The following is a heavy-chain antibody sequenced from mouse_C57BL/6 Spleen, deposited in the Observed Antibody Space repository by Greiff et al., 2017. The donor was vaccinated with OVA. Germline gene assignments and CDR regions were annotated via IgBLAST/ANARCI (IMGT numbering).Heavy chain of an antibody. J-gene: IGHJ3*01. CDR1: GYTFTSYW. CDR2: IHPNSGST. V-gene: IGHV1-64*01. Sequence: QVQLKESGAELVKPGASVKLSCKASGYTFTSYWMHWVKQRPGQGLEWIGMIHPNSGSTNYNEKFKSKATLTVDKSSSTAYMQLSSLTSEDSAVYYCAREPYYYGSSPWGQGTLVTVSA. CDR3: AREPYYYGSSP. D-gene: IGHD1-1*01.